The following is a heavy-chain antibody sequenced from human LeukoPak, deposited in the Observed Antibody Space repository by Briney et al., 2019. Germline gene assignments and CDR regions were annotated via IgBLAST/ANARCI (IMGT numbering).Heavy chain of an antibody. CDR3: ARMRGYSSGHYDY. CDR2: INHSGST. V-gene: IGHV4-34*01. Sequence: SETLSLTCAVYGGSFSGYYWSWIRQPPGKGLEWIGEINHSGSTNYNPSLKSRVTISVDTSKNQFSLKLSSVTAADTAVYYCARMRGYSSGHYDYWGQGTLVTVSS. D-gene: IGHD5-18*01. CDR1: GGSFSGYY. J-gene: IGHJ4*02.